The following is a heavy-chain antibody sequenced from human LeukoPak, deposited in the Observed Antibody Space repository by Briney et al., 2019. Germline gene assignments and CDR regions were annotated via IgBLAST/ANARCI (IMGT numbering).Heavy chain of an antibody. CDR1: GGSFSVYY. V-gene: IGHV4-34*01. Sequence: SETLSLTCAVYGGSFSVYYWSWIRQPPGKGLEWIGEINHSGSTNYNPSLKSRVTISVDTSKNQFSLKLSSVTAADTAVYYCVRAYYYDSDAFDIWGQGTMVTVSS. CDR2: INHSGST. D-gene: IGHD3-22*01. CDR3: VRAYYYDSDAFDI. J-gene: IGHJ3*02.